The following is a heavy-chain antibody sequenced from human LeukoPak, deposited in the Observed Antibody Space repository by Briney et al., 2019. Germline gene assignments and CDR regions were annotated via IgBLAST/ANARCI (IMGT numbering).Heavy chain of an antibody. CDR1: GFTFSNYA. D-gene: IGHD1-1*01. J-gene: IGHJ4*02. Sequence: GGSLRLSCAASGFTFSNYAMSWVRQAPGKGLEWVSVIYSGGSTYYADSVKGRFTISRDNSKNTLYLQMNSLRAEDTAVHYCAKNLYNWNDGVLDYWGQGTLVTVSS. V-gene: IGHV3-23*03. CDR3: AKNLYNWNDGVLDY. CDR2: IYSGGST.